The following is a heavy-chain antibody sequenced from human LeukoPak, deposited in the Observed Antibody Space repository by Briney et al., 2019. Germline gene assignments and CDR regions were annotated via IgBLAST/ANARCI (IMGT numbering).Heavy chain of an antibody. J-gene: IGHJ3*02. CDR3: VRSDYGRSFDI. V-gene: IGHV4-61*02. CDR1: GGSISSGSYY. CDR2: IYTSGST. D-gene: IGHD4-17*01. Sequence: SETLSLTCTVSGGSISSGSYYWSWIRQPAGKGLEWIGRIYTSGSTNYNPSLKSRVTISIDTSKNQFSLKLRSVTAADTAVYYCVRSDYGRSFDIWGQGTMVTVSS.